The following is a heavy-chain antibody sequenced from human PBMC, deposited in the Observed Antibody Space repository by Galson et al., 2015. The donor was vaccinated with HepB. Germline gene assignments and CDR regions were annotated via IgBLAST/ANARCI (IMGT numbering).Heavy chain of an antibody. V-gene: IGHV1-69*13. CDR1: GGTFSSYA. Sequence: SVKVSCKASGGTFSSYAISWVRQAPGQGLEWMGGIIPIFGTANYAQKFQGRVTITADESTSTAYMELSSLRSEDTAVYYCAREPPSSGWIDPHPNYYYYYGMDVWGQGTTVTVSS. CDR3: AREPPSSGWIDPHPNYYYYYGMDV. D-gene: IGHD6-19*01. CDR2: IIPIFGTA. J-gene: IGHJ6*02.